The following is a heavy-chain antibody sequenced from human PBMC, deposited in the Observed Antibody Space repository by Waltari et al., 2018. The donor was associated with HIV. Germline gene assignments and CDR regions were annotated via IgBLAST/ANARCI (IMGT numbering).Heavy chain of an antibody. D-gene: IGHD2-2*01. CDR3: ASRYDSDAFDI. CDR2: ITGCGGTT. CDR1: GFTFSSYA. V-gene: IGHV3-23*01. J-gene: IGHJ3*02. Sequence: EVQLLESGGGLVQPGGSLRLSCAASGFTFSSYAMTWVRQAPGEVLELCSAITGCGGTTYHAEPVKGRFTISRDTSKNTLYLQMNSLRAEDTAVYYCASRYDSDAFDIWGQGTMVTVSS.